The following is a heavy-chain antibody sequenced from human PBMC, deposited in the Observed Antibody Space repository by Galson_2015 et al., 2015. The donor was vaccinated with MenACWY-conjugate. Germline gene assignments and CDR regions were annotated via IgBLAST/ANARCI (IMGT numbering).Heavy chain of an antibody. Sequence: SVKVSCKASGGTFSNYGFSWVRQAPGQGLEWMGRVIPMLGIANYAQKFNGRVTIIADKSTSTAYMELSSLRSEDTAVYYCARDMDNSSHLDYEYYGLDVWGQGTTVTVSS. CDR2: VIPMLGIA. D-gene: IGHD6-6*01. J-gene: IGHJ6*02. CDR1: GGTFSNYG. V-gene: IGHV1-69*04. CDR3: ARDMDNSSHLDYEYYGLDV.